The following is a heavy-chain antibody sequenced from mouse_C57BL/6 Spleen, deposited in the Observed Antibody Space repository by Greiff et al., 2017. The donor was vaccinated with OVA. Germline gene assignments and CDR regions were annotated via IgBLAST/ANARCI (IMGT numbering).Heavy chain of an antibody. CDR2: IYPGGGYT. CDR1: GYTFTNYW. V-gene: IGHV1-63*01. D-gene: IGHD4-1*01. Sequence: QVQLKESGAELVRPGTSVKMSCKASGYTFTNYWIGWAKQRPGHGLEWIGDIYPGGGYTNYNEKFKGKATLTADKSSSTAYMQFSSLTSEDSAIYYCARDLGRGDFAYWGQGTLVTVSA. J-gene: IGHJ3*01. CDR3: ARDLGRGDFAY.